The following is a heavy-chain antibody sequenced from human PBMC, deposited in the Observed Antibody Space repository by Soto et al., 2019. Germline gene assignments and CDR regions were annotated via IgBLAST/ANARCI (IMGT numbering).Heavy chain of an antibody. CDR2: ISYDGSNK. V-gene: IGHV3-30*18. CDR1: GFTFSSYG. D-gene: IGHD6-13*01. CDR3: AKDSSSRAHDYYGMDV. J-gene: IGHJ6*02. Sequence: GGSLRLSXAASGFTFSSYGMHWVRQAPGKGLEWVAVISYDGSNKYYADSVKGRFTISRDNSKNTLYLQMNSLRAEDTAVYYCAKDSSSRAHDYYGMDVWGQGTTVTVS.